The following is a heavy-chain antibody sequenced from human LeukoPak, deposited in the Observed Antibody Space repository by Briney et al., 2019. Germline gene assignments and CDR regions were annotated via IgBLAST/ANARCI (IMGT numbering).Heavy chain of an antibody. D-gene: IGHD6-19*01. Sequence: PGGSLRLSCAASGFTFSDYYMSWIRQAPGKGLEWVAFIQYDGSNKLYGDSVKGRFTISRDNSKNTLYLQMNSLKPEDTAVYYCAKDVVGQQWLENYWGQGTLVTVSS. CDR3: AKDVVGQQWLENY. CDR1: GFTFSDYY. V-gene: IGHV3-30*02. J-gene: IGHJ4*02. CDR2: IQYDGSNK.